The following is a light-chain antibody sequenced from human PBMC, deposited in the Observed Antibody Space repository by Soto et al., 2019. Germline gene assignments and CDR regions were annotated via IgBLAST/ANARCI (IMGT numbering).Light chain of an antibody. CDR3: QQNNNLPLT. J-gene: IGKJ4*01. Sequence: DIQLTQSPSFLSASVGDRVTITCRASQGITRFLAWYQQRPGKAPKLLIYVASTLQSGVPSRFSGSGSGTEFTLTISSLQTEESATYYCQQNNNLPLTFGGGTKVEIK. V-gene: IGKV1-9*01. CDR2: VAS. CDR1: QGITRF.